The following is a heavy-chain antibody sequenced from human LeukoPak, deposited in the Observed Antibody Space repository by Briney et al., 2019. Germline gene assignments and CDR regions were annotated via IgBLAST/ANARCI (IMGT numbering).Heavy chain of an antibody. CDR3: AKEYDRVHDAFDI. V-gene: IGHV3-30*18. J-gene: IGHJ3*02. D-gene: IGHD3-9*01. CDR2: ISYDGSKK. CDR1: GFTFSSN. Sequence: PGGSLRLSCVVSGFTFSSNHWVRQAPGKGLEWVAVISYDGSKKYYADSVKGRFTISRDSSKNTPSLQMNSLRAEDTAVYYCAKEYDRVHDAFDIWGQGTMVTVSS.